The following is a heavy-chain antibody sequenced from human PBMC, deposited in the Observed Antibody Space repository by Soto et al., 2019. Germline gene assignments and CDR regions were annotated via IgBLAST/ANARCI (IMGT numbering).Heavy chain of an antibody. CDR3: ATLASIQPERFDY. D-gene: IGHD1-1*01. J-gene: IGHJ4*02. Sequence: GGSLRLSCAASGFTFSSYWMHWVRQAPGKGLVWVSRINSDGSSTTYADSVKGRFTVSRDNAKNTLYLQMKSLRGEDTALYYCATLASIQPERFDYWGQGXQVTVSS. CDR1: GFTFSSYW. V-gene: IGHV3-74*01. CDR2: INSDGSST.